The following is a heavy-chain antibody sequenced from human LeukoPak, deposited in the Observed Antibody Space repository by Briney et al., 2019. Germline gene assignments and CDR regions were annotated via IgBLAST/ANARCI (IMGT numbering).Heavy chain of an antibody. CDR3: TRTTAGYIDN. J-gene: IGHJ4*02. CDR2: TYYRSKWYD. V-gene: IGHV6-1*01. D-gene: IGHD2-2*02. CDR1: GDSVSSNSAG. Sequence: SQTLSLSCAISGDSVSSNSAGWDWIRQSPSIGLEWLGRTYYRSKWYDGYAVCVKSRITINPDTSKNQFSLQLNSETPEDTAIYYCTRTTAGYIDNWGQGTLVTVSS.